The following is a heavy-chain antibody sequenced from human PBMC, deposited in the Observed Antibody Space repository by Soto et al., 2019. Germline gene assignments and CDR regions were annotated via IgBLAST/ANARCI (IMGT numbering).Heavy chain of an antibody. V-gene: IGHV1-18*01. CDR3: ARDRLDFRNSGYDF. CDR1: GYTFTSYG. CDR2: ISAYNGNT. Sequence: GASVKVSCKASGYTFTSYGISWVRQAPGQGLEWMGWISAYNGNTNYAQKLQGRVTMTTDTSTSTAYMELRSLRSDDTAVYCCARDRLDFRNSGYDFWGQGTLVTVSS. J-gene: IGHJ4*02. D-gene: IGHD5-12*01.